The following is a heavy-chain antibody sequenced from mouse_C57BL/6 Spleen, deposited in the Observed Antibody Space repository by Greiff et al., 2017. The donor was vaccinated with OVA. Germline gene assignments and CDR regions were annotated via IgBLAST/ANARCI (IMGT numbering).Heavy chain of an antibody. CDR2: IHPNSGST. Sequence: QVHVKQPGAELVKPGASVKLSCKASGYTFTSYWMHWVKQRPGQGLEWIGMIHPNSGSTNYNEKFKSKATLTVDKSSSTAYMQLSSLTSEDSAVYYCARSEGPYGNYAWFAYWGQGTLVTVSA. V-gene: IGHV1-64*01. D-gene: IGHD2-1*01. J-gene: IGHJ3*01. CDR1: GYTFTSYW. CDR3: ARSEGPYGNYAWFAY.